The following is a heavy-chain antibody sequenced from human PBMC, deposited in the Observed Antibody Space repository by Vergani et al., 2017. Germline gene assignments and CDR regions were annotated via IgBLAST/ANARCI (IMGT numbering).Heavy chain of an antibody. V-gene: IGHV4-39*07. Sequence: QVQLQESGPGLVKPSETLSLTCTVSGDSITSSSYYWGWIRQPPGKGLEWIGNIYHSGGAYYNPSLKGRVTISVDTSKNQFSLKLSSVTAADTAVYYCAREAKDGSTIRDYWGQGTLVTVSS. CDR1: GDSITSSSYY. J-gene: IGHJ4*02. D-gene: IGHD5-24*01. CDR2: IYHSGGA. CDR3: AREAKDGSTIRDY.